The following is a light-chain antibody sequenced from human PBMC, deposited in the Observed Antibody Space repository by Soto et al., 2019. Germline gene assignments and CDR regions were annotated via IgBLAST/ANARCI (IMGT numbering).Light chain of an antibody. Sequence: QPVLTQPPSASGTPGQRVTISCSGSSSNIGNYYVYWYQQLPGTAPKLLIYRNNQRPSGVPDRFSGSKSGTSASLAISGLRSEDEADYYCAAWDDSLSVHVVFGGGTKVTVL. CDR2: RNN. V-gene: IGLV1-47*01. J-gene: IGLJ2*01. CDR3: AAWDDSLSVHVV. CDR1: SSNIGNYY.